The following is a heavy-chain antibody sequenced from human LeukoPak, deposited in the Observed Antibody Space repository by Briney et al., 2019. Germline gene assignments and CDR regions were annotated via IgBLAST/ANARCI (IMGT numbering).Heavy chain of an antibody. D-gene: IGHD6-13*01. Sequence: GGSLRLSCAASGFTFSSYAMSWVRQAPGKGLEWVSAISGSGGSTYYADSVKGRFTISRDNSKNTPYLQMNSLSAEDTAVYYCAKGGRGAAAADYYYYYMDVWGKGTTVTVSS. V-gene: IGHV3-23*01. CDR2: ISGSGGST. CDR3: AKGGRGAAAADYYYYYMDV. J-gene: IGHJ6*03. CDR1: GFTFSSYA.